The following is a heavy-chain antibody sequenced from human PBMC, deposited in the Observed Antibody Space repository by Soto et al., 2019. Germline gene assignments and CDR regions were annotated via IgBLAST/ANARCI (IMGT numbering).Heavy chain of an antibody. CDR3: AIHGAREAFDI. CDR1: GGSISIGGYY. Sequence: SETLSLTCTVSGGSISIGGYYWSWIRQHPGKGLEWIGYIYYSGSTYYNPSLKSRVTISVDTSKNQFSLKLSSVTAADTAVYYCAIHGAREAFDIWGQGTMVTVSS. CDR2: IYYSGST. V-gene: IGHV4-31*03. D-gene: IGHD3-10*01. J-gene: IGHJ3*02.